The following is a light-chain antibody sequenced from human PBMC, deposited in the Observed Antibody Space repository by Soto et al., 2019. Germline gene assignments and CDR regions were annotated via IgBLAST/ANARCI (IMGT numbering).Light chain of an antibody. Sequence: EIVLTQSPGTLSLSPGERATLSCRASQSVSSYLAWYQLKLGQAPRLLIYDVSSRASGIPDRFSGSRSGTDFTLSISRLEPEDFAVYYCQQYGSSPTFGQGTKVDIK. CDR3: QQYGSSPT. J-gene: IGKJ1*01. CDR1: QSVSSY. V-gene: IGKV3-20*01. CDR2: DVS.